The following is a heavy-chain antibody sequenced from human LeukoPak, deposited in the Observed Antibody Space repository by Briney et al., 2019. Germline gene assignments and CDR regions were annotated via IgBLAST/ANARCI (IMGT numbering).Heavy chain of an antibody. Sequence: ASVKVSCKASGYTFTSYGISWVRQAPGQGLEWMGWISAYNGNTNYAQKLQGRVTMTTDTSTSTAYMELRSLRSDDTAVYYCARAYDFSSGSMSSFDYWGQGTLVTVSS. V-gene: IGHV1-18*01. CDR3: ARAYDFSSGSMSSFDY. D-gene: IGHD3-3*01. CDR1: GYTFTSYG. J-gene: IGHJ4*02. CDR2: ISAYNGNT.